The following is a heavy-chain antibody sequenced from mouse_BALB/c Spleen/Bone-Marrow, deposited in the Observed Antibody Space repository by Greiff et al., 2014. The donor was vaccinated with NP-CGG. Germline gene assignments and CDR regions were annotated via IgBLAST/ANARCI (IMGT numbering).Heavy chain of an antibody. V-gene: IGHV1-62-2*01. Sequence: VQLQQSGAGLVKPGASVKLSCKASGYTFTEYIIHWVKQRSGQGLEWIGWFYPGGGSIKYNEKFKDKATLTADKSSSTVYMELSRLTSEDSAVYFCARHEGGEMGFDYWGQGTTLTVSS. CDR3: ARHEGGEMGFDY. D-gene: IGHD2-3*01. CDR1: GYTFTEYI. CDR2: FYPGGGSI. J-gene: IGHJ2*01.